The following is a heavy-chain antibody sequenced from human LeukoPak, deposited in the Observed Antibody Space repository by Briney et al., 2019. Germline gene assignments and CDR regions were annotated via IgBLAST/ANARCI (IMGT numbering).Heavy chain of an antibody. J-gene: IGHJ4*02. D-gene: IGHD3-3*01. CDR2: IYYSGST. V-gene: IGHV4-39*07. Sequence: TSETLSLTCTVSGGSISSSSYYWGWIRQPPGKGLEWIGSIYYSGSTYYNPSLKSRVTISVDTSKNQFSLKLSSVTAADTAVYYCARGRTYGFWSGQYRAFDYWGQGTLVTVSS. CDR1: GGSISSSSYY. CDR3: ARGRTYGFWSGQYRAFDY.